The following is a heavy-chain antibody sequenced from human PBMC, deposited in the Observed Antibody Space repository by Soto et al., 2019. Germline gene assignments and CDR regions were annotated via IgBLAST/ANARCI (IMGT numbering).Heavy chain of an antibody. V-gene: IGHV3-74*01. CDR2: VNGDGSST. CDR3: ARDSSGSCDY. Sequence: EAQLVESGGGLVQPGGSLRLSCAASGFTFSNYWMHWVRQAPGEGLVWVSRVNGDGSSTSYADSVKGRFTVSRDSAKSTLYLQMNSLRAEDTAVYYCARDSSGSCDYWGQGTLVTVPS. J-gene: IGHJ4*02. CDR1: GFTFSNYW.